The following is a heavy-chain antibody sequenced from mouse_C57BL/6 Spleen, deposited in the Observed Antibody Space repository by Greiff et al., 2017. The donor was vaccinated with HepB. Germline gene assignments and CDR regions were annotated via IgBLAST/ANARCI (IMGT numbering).Heavy chain of an antibody. CDR1: GYTFTSYW. V-gene: IGHV1-52*01. J-gene: IGHJ4*01. Sequence: QVQLQQPGAELVRPGSSVKLSCKASGYTFTSYWMHWVKQRPIQGLEWIGNIDPSDSETHYNQKFKDKATLTVDKSSSTAYMQLSSLTSEDSAVYYCARRVIYYGNSYAMDYWGQGTSVTVSS. CDR2: IDPSDSET. D-gene: IGHD2-1*01. CDR3: ARRVIYYGNSYAMDY.